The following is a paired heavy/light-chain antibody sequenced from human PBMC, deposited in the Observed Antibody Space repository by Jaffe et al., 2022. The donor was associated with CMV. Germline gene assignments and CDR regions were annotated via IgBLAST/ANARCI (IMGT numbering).Heavy chain of an antibody. D-gene: IGHD3-16*02. CDR2: IYHSGSTT. CDR1: GDSFSGYY. Sequence: QVQLQQWGAGLLKPSETLSLTCTVSGDSFSGYYWSWIRQSPGKGLEWIGEIYHSGSTTNYNPSLKSRVSISVDKSKNQFSLMLTSLTAADTAVYYCARARFIVRLWPFFDYWGQGNLVTVSS. V-gene: IGHV4-34*01. J-gene: IGHJ4*02. CDR3: ARARFIVRLWPFFDY.
Light chain of an antibody. Sequence: EIVMTQSPATLSVSPGETATLSCRASQGVSGNLAWYQQKPGQAPRLLIYGASTRAAGIPARFSGSGSGTEFTLTISSLQSEDFAVYYCHQYNDLRTFGQGTKVEIK. V-gene: IGKV3-15*01. CDR3: HQYNDLRT. J-gene: IGKJ1*01. CDR2: GAS. CDR1: QGVSGN.